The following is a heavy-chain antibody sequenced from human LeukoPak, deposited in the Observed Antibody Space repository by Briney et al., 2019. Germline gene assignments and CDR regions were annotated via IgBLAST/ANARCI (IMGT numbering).Heavy chain of an antibody. V-gene: IGHV3-53*01. J-gene: IGHJ5*02. D-gene: IGHD2-21*01. Sequence: PGGSLRLSCAASGFTVSNNYMSWVRRAAGKGLEWVALIYSGGSTYYADSVKGRFTISRDNSKNTLHLQMNSRRAEDTAVYYCVRNSGELGAWGQGTLVTVSS. CDR2: IYSGGST. CDR1: GFTVSNNY. CDR3: VRNSGELGA.